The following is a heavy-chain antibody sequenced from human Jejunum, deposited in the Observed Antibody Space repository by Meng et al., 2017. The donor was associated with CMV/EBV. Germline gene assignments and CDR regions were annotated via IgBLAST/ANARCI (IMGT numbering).Heavy chain of an antibody. CDR3: ARQPGSLAY. CDR1: GFTFSAHA. J-gene: IGHJ4*02. Sequence: QGELVGAGGGVVQPWRYLRLSCTASGFTFSAHAMHWVRQAQGKGLEWVAVISDDGSNEYYADSVKGRFTISRDNSKNTLYLQMNSLRAADTAVYYCARQPGSLAYWGQGTLVTVSS. CDR2: ISDDGSNE. V-gene: IGHV3-30-3*01.